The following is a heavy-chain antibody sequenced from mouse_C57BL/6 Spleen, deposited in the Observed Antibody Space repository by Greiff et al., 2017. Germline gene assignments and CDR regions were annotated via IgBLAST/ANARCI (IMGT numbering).Heavy chain of an antibody. Sequence: VQLQESGAELVKPGASVKISCKASGYAFSSYWMNWVKQRPGKGLEWIGQLYPGAGDSNYNGKFNGKATLTADKSSSTAYMQLSSLTSEDSAVYFCASVLGRGVFDYWGQGTTLTVSS. D-gene: IGHD4-1*01. J-gene: IGHJ2*01. CDR3: ASVLGRGVFDY. CDR1: GYAFSSYW. V-gene: IGHV1-80*01. CDR2: LYPGAGDS.